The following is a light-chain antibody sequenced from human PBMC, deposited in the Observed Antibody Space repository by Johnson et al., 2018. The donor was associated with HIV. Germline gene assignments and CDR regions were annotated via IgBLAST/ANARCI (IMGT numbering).Light chain of an antibody. V-gene: IGLV1-51*01. CDR2: DNN. CDR1: SSNIGNNY. Sequence: QAVLTQPPSVSAAPGQKVTISCSGSSSNIGNNYVSWYQQLPGTAPKLLIYDNNKRPSGIPGRFSGSKSGPSATLGITGLQTGEEADYYCGTWDSSLTSYVFGAGTKVTVL. CDR3: GTWDSSLTSYV. J-gene: IGLJ1*01.